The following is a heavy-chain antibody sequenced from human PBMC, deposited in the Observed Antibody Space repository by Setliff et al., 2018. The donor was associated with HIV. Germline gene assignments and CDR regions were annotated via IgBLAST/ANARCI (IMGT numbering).Heavy chain of an antibody. CDR3: TAIVGSYDTFDF. Sequence: SGGSLRLSCAASGFRFSNAWMSWVRQAPGKGLEWVGRMKSNINGGTTDYAAPVKGRFTISRDDSKNTLYLQMNSLKNEDTAMYSCTAIVGSYDTFDFWGQGTMVTVSS. V-gene: IGHV3-15*01. CDR1: GFRFSNAW. CDR2: MKSNINGGTT. D-gene: IGHD1-26*01. J-gene: IGHJ3*01.